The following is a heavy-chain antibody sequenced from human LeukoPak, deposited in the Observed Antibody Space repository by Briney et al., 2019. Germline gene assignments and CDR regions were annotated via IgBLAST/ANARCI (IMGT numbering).Heavy chain of an antibody. D-gene: IGHD5-18*01. CDR1: GFTFDDYA. J-gene: IGHJ4*02. Sequence: GRSLRLSCAASGFTFDDYAMHWVRQAPGKGLEWVSGISWNSGSIGYADSVKGRFTISRDNAKNSLYLQMNSLRAEDTALYYCARDGPLGYGDYWGQGTLVTVSS. V-gene: IGHV3-9*01. CDR2: ISWNSGSI. CDR3: ARDGPLGYGDY.